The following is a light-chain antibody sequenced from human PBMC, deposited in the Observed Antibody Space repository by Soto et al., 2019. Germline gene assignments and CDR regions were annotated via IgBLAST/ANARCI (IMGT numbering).Light chain of an antibody. CDR2: GAS. CDR1: QSVPANY. V-gene: IGKV3-20*01. J-gene: IGKJ1*01. Sequence: EIVLTQSPGTLSLSPGERVTLSCGASQSVPANYLAWYQHKPGQAPRLLIYGASNRATGISDRFSGRGSGTDFTLTVSRLEHEDFAVYFWLQFGPPWWTFGKGARVEIK. CDR3: LQFGPPWWT.